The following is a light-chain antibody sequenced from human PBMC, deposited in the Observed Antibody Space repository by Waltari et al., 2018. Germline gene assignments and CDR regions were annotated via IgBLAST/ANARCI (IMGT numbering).Light chain of an antibody. CDR1: TSDVGGYNY. CDR3: SSYAHSNTVV. J-gene: IGLJ2*01. V-gene: IGLV2-8*01. CDR2: EFT. Sequence: QSALTQPPSASGSPGQSVTISCTGTTSDVGGYNYVSWYQQHPGKAPKLIISEFTKRHSGVPDRFSASKSGNTASLTVSGLPAEDEADYYCSSYAHSNTVVFGGGTRLTVL.